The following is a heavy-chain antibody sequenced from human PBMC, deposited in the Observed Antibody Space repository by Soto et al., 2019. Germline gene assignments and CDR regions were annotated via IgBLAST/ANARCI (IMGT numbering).Heavy chain of an antibody. CDR3: ARAASFYYDNTGYYHFDY. V-gene: IGHV1-8*01. CDR2: MNPTSGNT. Sequence: GASVKVSCKASGYTFTSYDMNWVRQATGQGFENLGWMNPTSGNTGYVKKFQGRVTMTRDTSMSTAYMELSSLRSEDTAVYYCARAASFYYDNTGYYHFDYWGQGSLVTVSS. J-gene: IGHJ4*02. CDR1: GYTFTSYD. D-gene: IGHD3-22*01.